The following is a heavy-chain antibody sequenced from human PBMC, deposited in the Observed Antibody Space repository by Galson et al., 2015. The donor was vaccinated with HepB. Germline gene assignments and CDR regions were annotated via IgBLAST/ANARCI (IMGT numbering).Heavy chain of an antibody. J-gene: IGHJ4*02. D-gene: IGHD1-26*01. CDR3: ARGRGGGGQVGATDFDY. V-gene: IGHV5-51*01. Sequence: QSGAEVKKPGESPKISCKGSGYSFTNYWIGWVRQMPGKGLEWMGIIYPGDSDTRYSPSFQGQVTISADKSINTAYLQWSSLRASDTAIYYCARGRGGGGQVGATDFDYWGQGTLVTVSS. CDR1: GYSFTNYW. CDR2: IYPGDSDT.